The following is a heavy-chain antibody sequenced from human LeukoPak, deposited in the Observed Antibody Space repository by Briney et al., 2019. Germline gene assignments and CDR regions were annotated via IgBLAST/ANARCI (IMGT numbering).Heavy chain of an antibody. Sequence: PSETLSLTCTVSGGSISSYYWSWIRQPPGMGLEWIGYIYYSGSTNYNPSLKSRVTISVDTSKNQFSLKLSSVTAADTAVYYCARDYSSTNWFDPWGQGTLVTVSS. CDR2: IYYSGST. CDR1: GGSISSYY. CDR3: ARDYSSTNWFDP. V-gene: IGHV4-59*01. D-gene: IGHD6-13*01. J-gene: IGHJ5*02.